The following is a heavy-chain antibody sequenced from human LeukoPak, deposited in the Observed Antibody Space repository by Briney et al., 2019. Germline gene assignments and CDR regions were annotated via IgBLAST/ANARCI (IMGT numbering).Heavy chain of an antibody. Sequence: PGGSLRLSCAAPGFTFSSYSMHWVRQAPGKGLEWVADVSYDGTTKYYADSVKGRFPISRDNSKNKLYLQMNSLRPEDTAVYYCAREAGIAADASWYFDLWGRGTLVTVSS. V-gene: IGHV3-30*04. D-gene: IGHD6-13*01. J-gene: IGHJ2*01. CDR3: AREAGIAADASWYFDL. CDR2: VSYDGTTK. CDR1: GFTFSSYS.